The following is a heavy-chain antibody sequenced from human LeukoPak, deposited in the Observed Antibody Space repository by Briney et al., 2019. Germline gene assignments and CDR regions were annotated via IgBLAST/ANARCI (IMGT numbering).Heavy chain of an antibody. CDR1: GFTFSSYG. J-gene: IGHJ4*02. CDR2: ISYDGSNK. V-gene: IGHV3-30*18. CDR3: AKDLYDYGDYGY. Sequence: PGGSLRLSCAASGFTFSSYGMHWVRQAPGKGLEWVAVISYDGSNKYYADSVKGRLTISRDNSKNTLYLQMNSLRAEDTAVYYCAKDLYDYGDYGYWGQGTLVTVSS. D-gene: IGHD4-17*01.